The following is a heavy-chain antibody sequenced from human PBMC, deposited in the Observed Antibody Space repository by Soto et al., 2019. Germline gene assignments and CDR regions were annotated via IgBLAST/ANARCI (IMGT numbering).Heavy chain of an antibody. CDR3: ARANPTYYDSSGYYFFDY. Sequence: LSLTCTVSGGSISSGYYYWSWIRQHPGKGLEWIGYIYYSGSTYYNPSLESRLTMSVDTSNNQFSLKLSSVTAADTAVYYCARANPTYYDSSGYYFFDYWGQGALVTVSS. CDR2: IYYSGST. J-gene: IGHJ4*02. V-gene: IGHV4-31*03. CDR1: GGSISSGYYY. D-gene: IGHD3-22*01.